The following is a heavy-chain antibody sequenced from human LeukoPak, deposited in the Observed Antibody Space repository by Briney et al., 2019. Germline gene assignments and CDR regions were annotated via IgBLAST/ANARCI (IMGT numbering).Heavy chain of an antibody. Sequence: ASVKVSCKASGGTFSSYAISWVRQAPGQGLEWTGGIIPIFGTANYAQKFQGRVTITADESTSTAYMELSSLRSEDTAVYYCARVGLAVADLYFDYWGQGTLVTVSS. V-gene: IGHV1-69*01. D-gene: IGHD6-19*01. J-gene: IGHJ4*02. CDR3: ARVGLAVADLYFDY. CDR1: GGTFSSYA. CDR2: IIPIFGTA.